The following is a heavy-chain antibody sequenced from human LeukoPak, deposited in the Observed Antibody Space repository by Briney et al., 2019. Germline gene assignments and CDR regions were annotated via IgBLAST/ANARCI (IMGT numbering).Heavy chain of an antibody. CDR1: GGSINSSY. CDR2: IYYSGSS. V-gene: IGHV4-59*12. D-gene: IGHD3-3*01. Sequence: SETLSLTCTVSGGSINSSYWNWIRQPPGKGLEWIGYIYYSGSSNYNPSLKSRVTISVDTSKNQFSLKLSSVTAADTAVYYCAKYYDFWSGYYVFDYWGQGTLVTVSS. J-gene: IGHJ4*02. CDR3: AKYYDFWSGYYVFDY.